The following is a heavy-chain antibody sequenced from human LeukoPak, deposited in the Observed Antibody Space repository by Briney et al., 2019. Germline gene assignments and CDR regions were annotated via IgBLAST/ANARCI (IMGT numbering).Heavy chain of an antibody. CDR2: IYYSGGT. J-gene: IGHJ4*02. V-gene: IGHV4-39*01. CDR3: ARQLVDTAMVAGDY. CDR1: GGSISSSSYY. Sequence: SSETLSLTCTVSGGSISSSSYYWGWIRQPPGKGLEWIGSIYYSGGTYYNPSLKSRVTISVDTSKNQFSLKLSSVTAADTAVYYCARQLVDTAMVAGDYWGQGTLVTVSS. D-gene: IGHD5-18*01.